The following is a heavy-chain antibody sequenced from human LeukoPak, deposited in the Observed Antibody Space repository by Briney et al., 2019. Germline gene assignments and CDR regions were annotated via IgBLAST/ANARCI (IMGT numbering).Heavy chain of an antibody. V-gene: IGHV3-48*01. Sequence: GGSLRLSCAASGFTLSSHTMNWVRQAPGKGLEWVSDISRSSSEIHYADSVTGRFTISRDNAKNSVYLQMNSLRVEDTAVYYCARDSGRYGYYMDVRGKGTTVTVSP. CDR3: ARDSGRYGYYMDV. J-gene: IGHJ6*04. D-gene: IGHD1-26*01. CDR1: GFTLSSHT. CDR2: ISRSSSEI.